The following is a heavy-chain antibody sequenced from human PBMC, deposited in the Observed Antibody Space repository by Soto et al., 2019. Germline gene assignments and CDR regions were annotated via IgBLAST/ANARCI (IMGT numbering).Heavy chain of an antibody. D-gene: IGHD3-10*01. J-gene: IGHJ6*02. CDR1: GFTFSSYG. Sequence: YLRLSYAATGFTFSSYGMHWVRQAPGKGLEWVAVISYDGSNKYYADSVKGRFTISRDNSKNTLYLQMNSLRAEDTAVYYCAKDYVKRGGRDYYYYGMDVWAKGPRSPSP. CDR2: ISYDGSNK. V-gene: IGHV3-30*18. CDR3: AKDYVKRGGRDYYYYGMDV.